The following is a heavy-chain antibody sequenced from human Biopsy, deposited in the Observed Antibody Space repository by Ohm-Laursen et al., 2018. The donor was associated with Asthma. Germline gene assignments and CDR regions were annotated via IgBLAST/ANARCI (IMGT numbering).Heavy chain of an antibody. J-gene: IGHJ3*02. CDR2: ISKYASTQ. D-gene: IGHD1-1*01. CDR1: GFSFSNFA. CDR3: VRDGTDDAFDI. V-gene: IGHV3-30*01. Sequence: SLRLSCTDFGFSFSNFAIHWVRPAPGKGLEWVGGISKYASTQDYADSVKGRFTMARDNSKNTLDLQMNSLREEDTAVYYCVRDGTDDAFDIWGQGTVVSVSS.